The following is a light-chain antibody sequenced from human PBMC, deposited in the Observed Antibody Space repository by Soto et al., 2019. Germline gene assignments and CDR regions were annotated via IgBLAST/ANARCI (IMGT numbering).Light chain of an antibody. CDR3: PPYGT. CDR2: GAS. CDR1: QTINDN. V-gene: IGKV3-20*01. Sequence: SRAGAALCVLLWARHTLFCWASQTINDNVAWYQQKHGQAPRLLIYGASSRATGIPDRFSGSGSGTDFPLTISRLEPEAFAVSYCPPYGTFGQGTKVDIK. J-gene: IGKJ1*01.